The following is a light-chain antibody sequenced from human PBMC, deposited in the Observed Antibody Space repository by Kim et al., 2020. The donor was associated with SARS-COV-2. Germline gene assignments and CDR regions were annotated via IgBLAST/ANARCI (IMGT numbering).Light chain of an antibody. J-gene: IGLJ2*01. CDR1: SSDIGNYNR. CDR3: SSYTRTDNVV. V-gene: IGLV2-18*02. Sequence: QSALTQPPSVSGSPGQSVTISCTGTSSDIGNYNRVSWYQQPPGTAPKLMIYEVNNRPSGVPDRFSGSKSGNTASLTISGLQAEDEADYYCSSYTRTDNVVFGGGTQLTVL. CDR2: EVN.